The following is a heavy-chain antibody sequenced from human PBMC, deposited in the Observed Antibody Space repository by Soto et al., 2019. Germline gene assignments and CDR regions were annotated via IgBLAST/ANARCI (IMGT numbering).Heavy chain of an antibody. CDR1: GGTFSSYA. CDR2: IIPIFGTA. D-gene: IGHD6-19*01. V-gene: IGHV1-69*13. Sequence: SVKVSCKASGGTFSSYAISWVRQAPGQGLEWMGGIIPIFGTANYAQKFQGRVTITADESTSIAYMELSSLRSEDTAVYYCARDPMGKAVAGAPRYGMDVWGQGTTVTVSS. CDR3: ARDPMGKAVAGAPRYGMDV. J-gene: IGHJ6*02.